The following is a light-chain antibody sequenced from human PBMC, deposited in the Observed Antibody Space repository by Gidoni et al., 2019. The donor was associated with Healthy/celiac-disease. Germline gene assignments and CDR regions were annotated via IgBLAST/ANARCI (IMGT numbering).Light chain of an antibody. J-gene: IGKJ1*01. V-gene: IGKV2-28*01. Sequence: DIVMTQSPLSLPVTPGEPASISCRFSQSLLHSNGYNYLDWYLQKRGQSPQLLIYLGSNRASGVPDRFSGSGAGTDFTLKSSRVEAEDVGVYYCMQALQTPRTFGQGTKVEIK. CDR2: LGS. CDR1: QSLLHSNGYNY. CDR3: MQALQTPRT.